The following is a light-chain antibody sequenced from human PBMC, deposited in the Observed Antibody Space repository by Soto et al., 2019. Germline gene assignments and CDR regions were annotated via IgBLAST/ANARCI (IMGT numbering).Light chain of an antibody. J-gene: IGLJ1*01. V-gene: IGLV1-47*01. Sequence: QSVLTQPPSASGTPGQRVTISCSGSSSNIGNNYVYWYQQLPGKAPKLMISEVNNRPSGVSNRFSGSKSGNTAYLTISGLQVEDEAEYFCFSFTPTSPHVFGTGIKVTVL. CDR2: EVN. CDR1: SSNIGNNY. CDR3: FSFTPTSPHV.